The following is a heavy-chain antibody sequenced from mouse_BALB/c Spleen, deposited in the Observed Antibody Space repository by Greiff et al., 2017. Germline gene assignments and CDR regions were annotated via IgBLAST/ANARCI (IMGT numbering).Heavy chain of an antibody. CDR3: ARDDDGYYPFAY. J-gene: IGHJ3*01. Sequence: QVHVKQSGAELVRPGTSVKVSCKASGYAFTNYLIEWVKQRPGQGLEWIGVINPGSGGTNYNEKFKGKATLTADKSSSTAYMQLSSLTSDDSAVYFCARDDDGYYPFAYWGQGTLVTVSA. CDR2: INPGSGGT. V-gene: IGHV1-54*01. CDR1: GYAFTNYL. D-gene: IGHD2-3*01.